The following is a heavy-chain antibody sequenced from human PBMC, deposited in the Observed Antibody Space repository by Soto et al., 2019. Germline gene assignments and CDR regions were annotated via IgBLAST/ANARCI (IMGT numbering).Heavy chain of an antibody. Sequence: ASVKVSCKASGYTFTSYDINWVRQATGQGLEWMGWMNPNSGNTGYAQKFQGRVTMTRNTSISTAYMELSSLRSEDTAVYYCARQPITIFGVGHDAFDIWGQGTMVTVSS. J-gene: IGHJ3*02. D-gene: IGHD3-3*01. CDR3: ARQPITIFGVGHDAFDI. CDR2: MNPNSGNT. V-gene: IGHV1-8*01. CDR1: GYTFTSYD.